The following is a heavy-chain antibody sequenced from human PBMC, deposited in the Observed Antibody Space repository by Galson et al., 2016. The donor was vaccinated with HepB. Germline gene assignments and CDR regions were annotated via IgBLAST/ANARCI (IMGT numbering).Heavy chain of an antibody. Sequence: SLRLSCAVSGFTFSIYAMSWVRQAPGKGLEWVSAISSSGGRVYYAYSVKGRFTISRDNSKNTLYLQMNSLRAEDTAVYYCAKDGWRSSVGYFYYYGLDVWGHGTTVTVSS. CDR1: GFTFSIYA. D-gene: IGHD3-16*01. CDR2: ISSSGGRV. V-gene: IGHV3-23*01. CDR3: AKDGWRSSVGYFYYYGLDV. J-gene: IGHJ6*02.